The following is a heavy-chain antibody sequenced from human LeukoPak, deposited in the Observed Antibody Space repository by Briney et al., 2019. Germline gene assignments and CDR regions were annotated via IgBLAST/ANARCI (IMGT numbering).Heavy chain of an antibody. D-gene: IGHD5-24*01. Sequence: GGSLRLSCAASGFTFSSYAMSWVRQAPGKGLEWVSGISDSGTGTYYADSVKGRFTISRDNSKNTLFLQMNSLRAVDTAVYYCAKDHIRRDGYSDFDYWGQGTLVTVSS. CDR3: AKDHIRRDGYSDFDY. CDR2: ISDSGTGT. J-gene: IGHJ4*02. V-gene: IGHV3-23*01. CDR1: GFTFSSYA.